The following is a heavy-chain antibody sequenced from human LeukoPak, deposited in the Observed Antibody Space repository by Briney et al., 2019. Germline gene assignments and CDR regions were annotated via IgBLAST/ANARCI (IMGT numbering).Heavy chain of an antibody. Sequence: SETLSLTCAVSGGSISSGGYSWSWIRQPPGKGLEWIGYIYHSGSTYYNPSLKSRVTISVDRSKNQFSLKLSSVTAADTAVYYCVRVYCSSTSCYYFDYWGQGTLVTVSS. CDR2: IYHSGST. CDR3: VRVYCSSTSCYYFDY. CDR1: GGSISSGGYS. V-gene: IGHV4-30-2*01. J-gene: IGHJ4*02. D-gene: IGHD2-2*01.